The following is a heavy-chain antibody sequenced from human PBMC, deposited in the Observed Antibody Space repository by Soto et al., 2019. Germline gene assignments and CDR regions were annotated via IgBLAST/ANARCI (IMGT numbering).Heavy chain of an antibody. CDR2: IKQDGGEI. CDR1: GFTFSNFW. Sequence: GGSLRLSCAASGFTFSNFWMTWVRQAPGKGLEWVANIKQDGGEIYYLDSVKGRFTISRDNAKNSLLLQMNSLRAEDTAVYYCARGWAALDSWGQGTLVTVS. CDR3: ARGWAALDS. J-gene: IGHJ4*02. V-gene: IGHV3-7*03. D-gene: IGHD6-6*01.